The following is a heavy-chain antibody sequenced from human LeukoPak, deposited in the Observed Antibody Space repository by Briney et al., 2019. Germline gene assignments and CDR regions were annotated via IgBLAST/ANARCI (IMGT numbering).Heavy chain of an antibody. CDR1: GSTFDDYA. J-gene: IGHJ6*02. Sequence: GGSLRLSCAAAGSTFDDYAIHGVRQAPGKGLGWASGISWNSGSIGYADSVKGRFTISRDNAKNSLYLQMNSLRAEDTALYYCAKDIGSSGHHGMDVWGQGTTVTVSS. V-gene: IGHV3-9*01. D-gene: IGHD6-19*01. CDR3: AKDIGSSGHHGMDV. CDR2: ISWNSGSI.